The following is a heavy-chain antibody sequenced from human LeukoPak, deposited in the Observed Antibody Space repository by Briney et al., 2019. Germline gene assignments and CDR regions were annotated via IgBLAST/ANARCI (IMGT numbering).Heavy chain of an antibody. V-gene: IGHV4-39*07. CDR3: ARVHEDCSGGSCYWHYYYYMDV. CDR2: IYYSGST. CDR1: GGSISSSSYY. J-gene: IGHJ6*03. D-gene: IGHD2-15*01. Sequence: SETLSLTCTVSGGSISSSSYYWGWIRQPPGKGLEWIGSIYYSGSTYYNPSLKSRVTISVDTSKNQFSLKLSSVTAADTAVYYCARVHEDCSGGSCYWHYYYYMDVWGKGTTVTVSS.